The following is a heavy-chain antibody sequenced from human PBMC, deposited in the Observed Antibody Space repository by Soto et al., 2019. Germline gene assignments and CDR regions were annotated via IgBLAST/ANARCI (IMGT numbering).Heavy chain of an antibody. CDR3: ARVVVPGDAFDY. J-gene: IGHJ4*02. CDR2: TRNIANSYTT. CDR1: GFTFSDHY. Sequence: EVQLVESGGGLVQPGGSLRLSCAVSGFTFSDHYMDWVRQAPGKGLEWVGRTRNIANSYTTEYAASVKGRFTISRDDSKNSLYLQMNSLKTEDTAVYYCARVVVPGDAFDYWGQGALVTVSS. D-gene: IGHD2-21*02. V-gene: IGHV3-72*01.